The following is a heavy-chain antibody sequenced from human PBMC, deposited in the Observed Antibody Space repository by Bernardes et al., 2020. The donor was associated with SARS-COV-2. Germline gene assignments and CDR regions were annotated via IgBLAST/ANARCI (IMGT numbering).Heavy chain of an antibody. CDR2: ISPKSGAT. J-gene: IGHJ4*02. D-gene: IGHD2-21*01. Sequence: ASVKVSCTASGYTFSDYYTHWLRQAPGQGLEWMGWISPKSGATNHAQKFQGRVTMTMDTSISTDYMELSRLRSDDTAVYYCARTFYYDRGGDSVFDLWGQGTPVTVSS. CDR3: ARTFYYDRGGDSVFDL. CDR1: GYTFSDYY. V-gene: IGHV1-2*02.